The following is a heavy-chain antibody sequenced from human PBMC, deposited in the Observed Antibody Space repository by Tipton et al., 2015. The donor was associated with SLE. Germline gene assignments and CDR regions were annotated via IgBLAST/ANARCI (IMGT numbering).Heavy chain of an antibody. CDR3: ARGGGSYWFDP. CDR1: GGSISSSSYY. D-gene: IGHD1-26*01. V-gene: IGHV4-39*07. CDR2: INHSGST. Sequence: TLSLTCTVSGGSISSSSYYWSWIRQPPGKGLEWIGEINHSGSTNYNPSLKSRVTISVDTSKNQFSLKLSSVTAADTAVYYCARGGGSYWFDPWGQGTLVTVSS. J-gene: IGHJ5*02.